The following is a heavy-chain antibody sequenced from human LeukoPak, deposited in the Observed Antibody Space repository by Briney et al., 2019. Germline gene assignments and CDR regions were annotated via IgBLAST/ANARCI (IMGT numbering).Heavy chain of an antibody. J-gene: IGHJ4*02. V-gene: IGHV3-21*01. CDR3: ARFLEWRDTNYFDY. CDR2: ISSSSSYI. D-gene: IGHD3-3*01. CDR1: GFTFSSYS. Sequence: GGSLRLSCAASGFTFSSYSMNWVRQALGKGLEWVSSISSSSSYIYYADSVKGRFTISRDNAKNSLYLQMNSLRAEDTAVYYCARFLEWRDTNYFDYWGQGTLVTVSS.